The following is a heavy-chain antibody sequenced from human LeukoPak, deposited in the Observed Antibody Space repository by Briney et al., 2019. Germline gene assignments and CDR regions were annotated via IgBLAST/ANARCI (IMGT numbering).Heavy chain of an antibody. CDR1: GFTFSTFA. Sequence: GGSLRLSCAASGFTFSTFAMIWVRQPPGKGLEWVSSIFPSGGEIHYADSVRGRFTISRDNSKSTLSLQMNGLRAEDTAIYYCATYRQVLLPFESWGQGTLVTVSS. D-gene: IGHD2-8*02. CDR2: IFPSGGEI. J-gene: IGHJ4*02. CDR3: ATYRQVLLPFES. V-gene: IGHV3-23*01.